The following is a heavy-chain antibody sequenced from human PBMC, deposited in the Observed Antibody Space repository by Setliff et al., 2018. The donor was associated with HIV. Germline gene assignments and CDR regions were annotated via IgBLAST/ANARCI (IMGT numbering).Heavy chain of an antibody. J-gene: IGHJ5*02. CDR3: ARDRDCSGGSCYSGWFDP. V-gene: IGHV3-30*10. CDR1: RFTFSTYA. D-gene: IGHD2-15*01. CDR2: ISYDGSNK. Sequence: GGSLRLSCAASRFTFSTYAMHWVRQAPGKGLEWVAIISYDGSNKYYTDSVKGRFTISRDNSKNTLYLQMNSLRAEDTAVYYCARDRDCSGGSCYSGWFDPWGQGTLVTVSS.